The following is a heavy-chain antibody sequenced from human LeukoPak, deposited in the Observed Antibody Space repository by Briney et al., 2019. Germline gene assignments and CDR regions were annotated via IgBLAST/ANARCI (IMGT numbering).Heavy chain of an antibody. CDR1: GYTFTSYD. CDR3: ARWQRRDTALGFDY. D-gene: IGHD5-18*01. J-gene: IGHJ4*02. CDR2: MNPNSGNT. Sequence: ASVKASCKASGYTFTSYDINWVRQATGQGLEWMGWMNPNSGNTGYAQKFQGRVTMTRNTSISTAYMELSSLRSEDTAVYYCARWQRRDTALGFDYWGQGTLVTVSS. V-gene: IGHV1-8*01.